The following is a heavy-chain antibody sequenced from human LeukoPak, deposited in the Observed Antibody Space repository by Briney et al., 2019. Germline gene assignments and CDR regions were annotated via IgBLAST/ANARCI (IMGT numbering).Heavy chain of an antibody. CDR3: ARGEGGDAFDI. CDR2: IYYSGST. Sequence: LETLSLTCTVSGGSISSYYWSWIRQPPGEGLEWLGYIYYSGSTNYNPSLKSRVTISVDTSKNQFSLKLSSVTAADTAVYYCARGEGGDAFDIWGQGTMVTVSS. J-gene: IGHJ3*02. CDR1: GGSISSYY. V-gene: IGHV4-59*01.